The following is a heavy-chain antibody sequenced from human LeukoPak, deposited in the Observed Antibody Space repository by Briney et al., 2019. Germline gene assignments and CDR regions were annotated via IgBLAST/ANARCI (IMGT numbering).Heavy chain of an antibody. CDR3: ARGGYYDFWSGFIRDYMDV. CDR1: GYTFTSYG. J-gene: IGHJ6*03. Sequence: ASVKVSCKASGYTFTSYGISWVRQAPGQGLEWMGWISAYNGNTNYAQKLQGRVTMTTDTSTSTAYMELSSLRSEDTAVYYCARGGYYDFWSGFIRDYMDVWGKGTTVTVSS. CDR2: ISAYNGNT. D-gene: IGHD3-3*01. V-gene: IGHV1-18*01.